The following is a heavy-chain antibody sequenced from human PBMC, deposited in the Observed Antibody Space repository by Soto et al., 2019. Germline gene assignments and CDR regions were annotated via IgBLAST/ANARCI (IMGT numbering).Heavy chain of an antibody. J-gene: IGHJ3*01. Sequence: GASVKVSCKASGGTFSSYTISWVRQAPGQGLEWMGRIIPILGIAKYAKKFQGRVTITADKSTSTAYMELSSLRSEDTAVYYCARGAGYCSGGSCPDAFDVWGQGTMVTVSS. CDR2: IIPILGIA. CDR3: ARGAGYCSGGSCPDAFDV. CDR1: GGTFSSYT. D-gene: IGHD2-15*01. V-gene: IGHV1-69*02.